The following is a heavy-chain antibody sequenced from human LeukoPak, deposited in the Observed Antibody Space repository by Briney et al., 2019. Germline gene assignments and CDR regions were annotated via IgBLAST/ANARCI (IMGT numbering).Heavy chain of an antibody. J-gene: IGHJ3*02. V-gene: IGHV4-30-2*01. Sequence: SETLSLTCTVSGGSISSGGYFWSWIRQPPGKGLEWIGYIYHTGSAYYNPSLKSRVTISVDRSRNQFSLKLSSVTAADTAVYYCARIYGYNSNTHHDAFDIWGQGTMVTVSS. CDR1: GGSISSGGYF. CDR3: ARIYGYNSNTHHDAFDI. CDR2: IYHTGSA. D-gene: IGHD5-24*01.